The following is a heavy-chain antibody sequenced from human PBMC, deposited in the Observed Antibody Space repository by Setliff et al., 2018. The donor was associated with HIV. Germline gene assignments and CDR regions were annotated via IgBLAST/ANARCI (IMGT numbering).Heavy chain of an antibody. CDR1: RGSITSGGYY. Sequence: SETLSLTCTVSRGSITSGGYYWSWIRQHPGKDLEWIGYISHSGDTYYNPSLKSRLTMSIDTSKNQFSLKLSSVTAADTAVYYCARGLTIFGVATPGIYSFMDVWGKGTTVTVSS. D-gene: IGHD3-3*01. J-gene: IGHJ6*03. CDR2: ISHSGDT. CDR3: ARGLTIFGVATPGIYSFMDV. V-gene: IGHV4-31*03.